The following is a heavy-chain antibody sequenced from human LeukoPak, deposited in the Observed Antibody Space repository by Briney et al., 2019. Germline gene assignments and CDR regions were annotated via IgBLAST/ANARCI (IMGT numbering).Heavy chain of an antibody. CDR3: ARDDVLRFLEWLSPSYNWFDP. D-gene: IGHD3-3*01. V-gene: IGHV3-64*01. J-gene: IGHJ5*02. CDR1: GFTFSSYA. Sequence: GGSLRLSCAASGFTFSSYAMHWVRQAPGKGLEYVSAISGNGDKTYYANYVKGRFTISRDNSKNRVYLQMGSLRSDDTAVYYCARDDVLRFLEWLSPSYNWFDPWGQGTLVTVSS. CDR2: ISGNGDKT.